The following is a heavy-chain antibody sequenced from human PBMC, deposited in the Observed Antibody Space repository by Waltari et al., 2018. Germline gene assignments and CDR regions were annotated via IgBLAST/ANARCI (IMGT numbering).Heavy chain of an antibody. D-gene: IGHD1-26*01. CDR1: GFPFSNNA. V-gene: IGHV3-23*04. J-gene: IGHJ4*02. CDR2: ISGSGGHT. CDR3: AKWTGYYEATFDY. Sequence: EVQLVESGGGLVQPGGSLRLTCVASGFPFSNNAMSWVRQGPGKGLEWVSSISGSGGHTYYAESVKGRFTISRDSSKNTLYLQMNSLRAEDTALYYCAKWTGYYEATFDYWGQGTLVTVSS.